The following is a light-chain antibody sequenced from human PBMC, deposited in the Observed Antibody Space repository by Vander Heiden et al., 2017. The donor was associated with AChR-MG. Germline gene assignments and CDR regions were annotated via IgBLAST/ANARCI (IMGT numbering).Light chain of an antibody. CDR3: QQYSNWPPWT. V-gene: IGKV3-15*01. J-gene: IGKJ1*01. CDR1: QSVSSS. CDR2: GAS. Sequence: IVMTQSPATLSVSPGERATLSCRASQSVSSSLAWYQQKPGQAPRLLIYGASTRATSIPARFSGSGSGTEFTLTISSLQSEDFAVCFCQQYSNWPPWTFGQGTKVEIK.